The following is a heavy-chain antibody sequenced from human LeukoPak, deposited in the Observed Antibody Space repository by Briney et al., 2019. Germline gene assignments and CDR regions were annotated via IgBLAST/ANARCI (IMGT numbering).Heavy chain of an antibody. Sequence: GGSLRLSCAASGFTFSSYWMTWVRQAPGKGLEWVANIKQDGSEKYYVDCVKGRFTISRDNAKSSLHLQVNSLRAEDTAVYYCARDPSLAARPYWYFDLWGRGTLVTVSS. J-gene: IGHJ2*01. CDR1: GFTFSSYW. CDR3: ARDPSLAARPYWYFDL. CDR2: IKQDGSEK. V-gene: IGHV3-7*01. D-gene: IGHD6-6*01.